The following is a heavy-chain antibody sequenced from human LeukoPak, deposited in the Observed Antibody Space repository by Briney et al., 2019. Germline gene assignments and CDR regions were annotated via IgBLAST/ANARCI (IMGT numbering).Heavy chain of an antibody. J-gene: IGHJ4*02. CDR3: ASAAQSLGYCSGGSCYSSRPFDY. Sequence: PETLSLTCTVSGGSISSSSYYWGWIRQPPGKGLEWVGCIYYSGSTYYSRTLNNRVTIYVRTSKTKFSLKLSSLTAVDTAVYYCASAAQSLGYCSGGSCYSSRPFDYWGQGTLVTVSS. CDR2: IYYSGST. V-gene: IGHV4-39*01. D-gene: IGHD2-15*01. CDR1: GGSISSSSYY.